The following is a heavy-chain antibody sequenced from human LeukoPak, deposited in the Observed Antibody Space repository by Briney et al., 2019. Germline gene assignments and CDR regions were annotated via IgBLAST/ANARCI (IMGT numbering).Heavy chain of an antibody. V-gene: IGHV3-23*01. Sequence: GGSLRLSCAASGFTFSSYAMSWVRQAPRKGLEWVSSITGSSASTYYADSVKGRFTISRDNSKNTLYLQMNSLRAEDMAVYFCAKLDYYDTHWGQGTLVTVSS. CDR1: GFTFSSYA. D-gene: IGHD3-22*01. CDR3: AKLDYYDTH. J-gene: IGHJ4*02. CDR2: ITGSSAST.